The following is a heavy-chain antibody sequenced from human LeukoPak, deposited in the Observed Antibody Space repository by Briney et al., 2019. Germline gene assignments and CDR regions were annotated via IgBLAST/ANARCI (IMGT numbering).Heavy chain of an antibody. Sequence: SETLSLTCTVSGGSISSGDYYWSWIRQPPGKGLEWIGYIYYSGSTYYNPSLKSRVTISVDTSKNQFSLKLSSVTAADTAVYYCARLGDPLIWFDPWGQGTLVTVSS. CDR1: GGSISSGDYY. CDR3: ARLGDPLIWFDP. D-gene: IGHD3-16*01. V-gene: IGHV4-30-4*08. CDR2: IYYSGST. J-gene: IGHJ5*02.